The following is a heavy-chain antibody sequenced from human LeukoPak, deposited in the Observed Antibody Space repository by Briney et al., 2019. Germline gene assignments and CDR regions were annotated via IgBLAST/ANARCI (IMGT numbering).Heavy chain of an antibody. Sequence: GGSLRLSCAASGFTFNCYAMSWVRQAPGKGLEWVSAISGSGGSTYYADSVKGRFTISRDNSKNTLYLQMNSLRAEDTAVYYCAKCCYDSSAYYFGAFDIWGQGTMVTVSS. CDR1: GFTFNCYA. CDR3: AKCCYDSSAYYFGAFDI. CDR2: ISGSGGST. V-gene: IGHV3-23*01. J-gene: IGHJ3*02. D-gene: IGHD3-22*01.